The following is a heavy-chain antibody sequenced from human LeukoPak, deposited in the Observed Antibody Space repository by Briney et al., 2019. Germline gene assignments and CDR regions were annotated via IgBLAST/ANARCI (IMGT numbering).Heavy chain of an antibody. CDR2: INAGNDNT. V-gene: IGHV1-3*01. CDR3: ARDLGYCTGGTCYPNWFDP. CDR1: GYTFTSYA. J-gene: IGHJ5*02. Sequence: ASVKVSCKASGYTFTSYAMHWVRQAPGQRLEWMGWINAGNDNTKYSQKFQGRVTITRDTSASTAYMELSSLRSEDTAVYYCARDLGYCTGGTCYPNWFDPWGQGTLVTISS. D-gene: IGHD2-15*01.